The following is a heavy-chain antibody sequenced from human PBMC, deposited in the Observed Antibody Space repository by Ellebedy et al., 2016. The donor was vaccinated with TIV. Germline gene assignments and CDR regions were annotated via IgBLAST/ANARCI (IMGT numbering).Heavy chain of an antibody. CDR2: ISPTGGST. D-gene: IGHD1-26*01. J-gene: IGHJ4*02. CDR3: AKGSVGATYYFDS. CDR1: GFIFNNAP. Sequence: PGGSLRLSCAASGFIFNNAPMSRVRQAPGKGLEWVSAISPTGGSTFYAESVKGRFTISRDNSESTLYLQMNSLRAEDTAIYYCAKGSVGATYYFDSWGQGALVTVSS. V-gene: IGHV3-23*01.